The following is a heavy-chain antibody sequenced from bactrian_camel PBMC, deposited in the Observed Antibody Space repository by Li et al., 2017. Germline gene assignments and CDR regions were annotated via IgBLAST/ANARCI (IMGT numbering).Heavy chain of an antibody. J-gene: IGHJ6*01. D-gene: IGHD2*01. CDR1: GFTFSSYW. Sequence: HVQLVESGGGLVQPGGSLRLSCAASGFTFSSYWMYWVRQAPGKGLEWVSGITSYGDNTYYADSVKGRFTISRDNAKNTVYLQMNNLRPDDTAMYYCTTGAKCLDLGMMSDRGRVPPRRVTYNAWGRGTQVTVS. CDR2: ITSYGDNT. V-gene: IGHV3S6*01. CDR3: TTGAKCLDLGMMSDRGRVPPRRVTYNA.